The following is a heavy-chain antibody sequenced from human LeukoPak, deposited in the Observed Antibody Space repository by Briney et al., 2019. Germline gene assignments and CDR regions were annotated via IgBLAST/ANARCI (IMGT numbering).Heavy chain of an antibody. J-gene: IGHJ4*02. Sequence: SETLSLTCTVSGGSISSYYWGWIRQPPGERLEWIGSIYYSGSTNYNPSLKSRVTISIDMSKTQFSLKLSSVTAADTAVYYYARDGCSTGSCYSNYFDQWGQGTLVTVSS. D-gene: IGHD2-15*01. CDR1: GGSISSYY. CDR3: ARDGCSTGSCYSNYFDQ. V-gene: IGHV4-59*01. CDR2: IYYSGST.